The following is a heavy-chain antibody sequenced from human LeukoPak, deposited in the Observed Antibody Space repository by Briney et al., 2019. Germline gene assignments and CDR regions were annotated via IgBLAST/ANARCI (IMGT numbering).Heavy chain of an antibody. D-gene: IGHD1-26*01. V-gene: IGHV3-66*01. CDR1: GFTVSSNY. Sequence: PGGSLRLSCAASGFTVSSNYMSWVRQAPGKGLEWVSVIYSGGSTYYADSVKGRFTISRDNSKNTLYLQMNSLRAEDTAVYYCARETYSGGYLGDLDYWGQGTLVTVSS. CDR3: ARETYSGGYLGDLDY. J-gene: IGHJ4*02. CDR2: IYSGGST.